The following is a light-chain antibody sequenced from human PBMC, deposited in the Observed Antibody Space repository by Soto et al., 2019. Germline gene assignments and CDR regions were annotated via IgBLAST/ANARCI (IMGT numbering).Light chain of an antibody. Sequence: DIVMTQSPATLSVSPGERATLSCRASQSVSTNLAWYQQKPGQAPRLLIYGSSTRATGIPARFSGRGSGTEFTLIISSLQSDYFAVYYCQQYTNRPPWTFGQGTRVDLK. CDR3: QQYTNRPPWT. CDR2: GSS. CDR1: QSVSTN. J-gene: IGKJ1*01. V-gene: IGKV3-15*01.